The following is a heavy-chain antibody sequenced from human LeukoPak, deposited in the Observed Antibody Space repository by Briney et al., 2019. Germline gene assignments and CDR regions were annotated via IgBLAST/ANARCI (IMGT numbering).Heavy chain of an antibody. V-gene: IGHV3-66*02. CDR1: GFTVSTHY. Sequence: GGSLRLSCAASGFTVSTHYMTWVRQAPGKGLEWVSVIYSGGSTYYAASVTGRFTISRDNSKNTVYLQMSSLRTEDTADYYCTRLPNYWGQRTLVTVSS. CDR3: TRLPNY. J-gene: IGHJ4*02. CDR2: IYSGGST.